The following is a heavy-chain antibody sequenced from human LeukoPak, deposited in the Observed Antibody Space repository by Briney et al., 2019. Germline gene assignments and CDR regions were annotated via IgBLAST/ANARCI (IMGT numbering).Heavy chain of an antibody. V-gene: IGHV3-53*01. CDR3: ARAYGDLYFVY. J-gene: IGHJ4*02. CDR1: GFTVSSNY. CDR2: IYSGGST. Sequence: GGSLRLSCAASGFTVSSNYMNWVRQAPGKGLEWVSVIYSGGSTYYADSVKGRFTISRDNSKNTLFLQMNSLRAEDTAVHYCARAYGDLYFVYWGQGILVTVSS. D-gene: IGHD4-17*01.